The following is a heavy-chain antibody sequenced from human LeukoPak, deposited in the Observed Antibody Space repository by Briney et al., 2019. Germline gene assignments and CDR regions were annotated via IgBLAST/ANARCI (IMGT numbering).Heavy chain of an antibody. D-gene: IGHD4-23*01. CDR3: ARVLGGGNSIHFDY. CDR1: GYTFGTYD. J-gene: IGHJ4*02. CDR2: TNPNTGNT. Sequence: ASVKVSCKASGYTFGTYDINWVRQATGQGLEWMGSTNPNTGNTGYAQKFQGRVTISSNSAITTAYLELSSLRSEDTAVYFCARVLGGGNSIHFDYWGQGTLVTVPS. V-gene: IGHV1-8*03.